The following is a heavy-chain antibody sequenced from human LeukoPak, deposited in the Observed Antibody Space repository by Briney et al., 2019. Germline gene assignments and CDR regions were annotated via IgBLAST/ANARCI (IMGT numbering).Heavy chain of an antibody. J-gene: IGHJ4*02. Sequence: LSLTCTVSGGSISSSSYYWGWIRQPPGKGLEWIAYISNSGDTIYYADSVKGRFTISRDNAKDSLSLQMNSLRAEDTAVYYCARDRGYCSRTRCIRWHDLWGQGTLVTVSS. CDR2: ISNSGDTI. CDR3: ARDRGYCSRTRCIRWHDL. D-gene: IGHD2-2*01. V-gene: IGHV3-11*04. CDR1: GGSISSSSYY.